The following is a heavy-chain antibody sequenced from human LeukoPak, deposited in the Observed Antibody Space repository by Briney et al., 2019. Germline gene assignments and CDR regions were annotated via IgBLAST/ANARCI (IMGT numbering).Heavy chain of an antibody. J-gene: IGHJ6*02. Sequence: PGGSLRLSCAASAFTFSTYWMSWVRQAPGKGLEWVANVKQDGSEKYYLDSVKGRFTISRDNAKNSLYLQMNSLRAEDTAVYYCARDGPDYDVLTGNMYYYSGMDVGGRGTTVTVSS. D-gene: IGHD3-9*01. CDR1: AFTFSTYW. V-gene: IGHV3-7*01. CDR3: ARDGPDYDVLTGNMYYYSGMDV. CDR2: VKQDGSEK.